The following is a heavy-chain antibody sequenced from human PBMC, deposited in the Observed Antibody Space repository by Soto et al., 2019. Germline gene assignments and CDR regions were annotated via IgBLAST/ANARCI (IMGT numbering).Heavy chain of an antibody. CDR3: ARDLIVVVPAAPTIDAFDI. Sequence: GASVKVSCKASGYAFTSYYMHWVRQAPGQGLEWMGIINPSGGSTSYAQKFQGRVTMTRDTSTSTVYMELSSLRSEDTAVYYCARDLIVVVPAAPTIDAFDIWGQGTMVT. V-gene: IGHV1-46*03. J-gene: IGHJ3*02. CDR1: GYAFTSYY. D-gene: IGHD2-2*01. CDR2: INPSGGST.